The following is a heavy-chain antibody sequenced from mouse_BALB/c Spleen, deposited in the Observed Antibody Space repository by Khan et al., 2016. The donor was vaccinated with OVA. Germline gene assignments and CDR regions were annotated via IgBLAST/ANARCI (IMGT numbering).Heavy chain of an antibody. Sequence: QVQLKQSGAELVRPGSSVKISCKASGYTFSSSWMNWVKHRPGQGLEWIGQIYPGNDDTDYNGKFKDKASLTADKSSRTAYMQLTSLTSEDSAVYFCARYFGSRVAYWGQGTLVTVSA. CDR1: GYTFSSSW. J-gene: IGHJ3*01. CDR2: IYPGNDDT. CDR3: ARYFGSRVAY. V-gene: IGHV1-80*01. D-gene: IGHD1-1*01.